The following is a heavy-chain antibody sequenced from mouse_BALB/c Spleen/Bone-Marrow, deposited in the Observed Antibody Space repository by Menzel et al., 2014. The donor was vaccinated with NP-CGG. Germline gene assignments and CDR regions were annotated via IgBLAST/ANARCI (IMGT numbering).Heavy chain of an antibody. CDR2: INPSNGAN. V-gene: IGHV1S81*02. CDR3: SRGGNFDVMDY. Sequence: QVQLQQSGAELVKPGASVKLSCKASGYTFTGYYMFRVKQRPGQGLEWIGGINPSNGANNFNEKFKSKATLTVDKSSSTAYMQLSSLTSEDSAVYYCSRGGNFDVMDYWGQGTSVTVSS. D-gene: IGHD2-1*01. CDR1: GYTFTGYY. J-gene: IGHJ4*01.